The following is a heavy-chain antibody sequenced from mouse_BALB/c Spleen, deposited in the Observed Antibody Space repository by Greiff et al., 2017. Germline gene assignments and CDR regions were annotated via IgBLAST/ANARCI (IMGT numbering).Heavy chain of an antibody. Sequence: VMLVESGPGLVAPSQSLSITCTVSGFSLTGYGVNWVRQPPGKGLEWLGMIWGDGSTDYNSALKSRLSISKDNSKSQVFLKMNSLQTDDTARYYCARDTTVVAYYYAMDYWGQGTSVTVSS. V-gene: IGHV2-6-7*01. CDR1: GFSLTGYG. CDR2: IWGDGST. J-gene: IGHJ4*01. D-gene: IGHD1-1*01. CDR3: ARDTTVVAYYYAMDY.